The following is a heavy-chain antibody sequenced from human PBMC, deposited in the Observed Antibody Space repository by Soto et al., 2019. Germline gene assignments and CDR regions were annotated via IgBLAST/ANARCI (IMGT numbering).Heavy chain of an antibody. V-gene: IGHV1-69*01. J-gene: IGHJ4*02. CDR1: GGTFSSYA. CDR3: ARVCRSGYSSGYNLNCY. CDR2: IIPIFGTA. D-gene: IGHD6-19*01. Sequence: QVQLVQSGAEVKKPGSSVKVSCKASGGTFSSYAISWVRQAPGQGLEWMGGIIPIFGTANYAQKFQGRVTITADESTITAYMELSRLRSEDTAVYYCARVCRSGYSSGYNLNCYWGQGTLVTDSS.